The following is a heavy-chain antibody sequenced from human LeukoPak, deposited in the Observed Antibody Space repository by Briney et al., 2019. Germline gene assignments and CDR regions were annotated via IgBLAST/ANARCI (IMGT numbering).Heavy chain of an antibody. J-gene: IGHJ6*02. CDR3: ASGGPQGFGMDV. V-gene: IGHV4-59*08. Sequence: SETLSLTCTVSGGSISSYYWSWIRQPPGKGLEWIGYIYYSGSTNYNPSLKSRVTISVDTSKNQFSLKLSSVTAADTAVYYCASGGPQGFGMDVWGQGTMVTVSS. CDR1: GGSISSYY. CDR2: IYYSGST.